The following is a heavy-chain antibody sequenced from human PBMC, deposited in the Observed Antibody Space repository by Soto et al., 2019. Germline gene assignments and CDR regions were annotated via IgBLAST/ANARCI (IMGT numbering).Heavy chain of an antibody. J-gene: IGHJ4*02. CDR2: ISRDGSYT. Sequence: GGSLRLSCVASGFTFSNYWMHWVRQAPGKGLVWVSRISRDGSYTSYADSVKGRFTISRDNARNTLYLQMNTLRGDDTAIYFCANLFSVSGSDSFWGQGTLVTVS. D-gene: IGHD5-12*01. CDR3: ANLFSVSGSDSF. V-gene: IGHV3-74*01. CDR1: GFTFSNYW.